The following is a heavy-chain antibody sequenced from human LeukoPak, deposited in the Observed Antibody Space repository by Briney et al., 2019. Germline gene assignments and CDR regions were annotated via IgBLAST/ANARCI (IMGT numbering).Heavy chain of an antibody. D-gene: IGHD3-3*01. V-gene: IGHV3-30-3*01. J-gene: IGHJ3*02. CDR2: ISYDGSNK. CDR3: AREFLRSSNGNAFDI. CDR1: GFTFSSYA. Sequence: GGSLRLSCAASGFTFSSYAMHWVRQAPGKGLEWVAVISYDGSNKYYADSVKGRFTISRDNSKNTLYLQMNSLRAEDTAVYYCAREFLRSSNGNAFDIWGQGTMVTVSS.